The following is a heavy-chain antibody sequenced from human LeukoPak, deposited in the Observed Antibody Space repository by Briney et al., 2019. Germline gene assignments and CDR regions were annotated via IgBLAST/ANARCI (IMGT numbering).Heavy chain of an antibody. CDR1: GFTFSISA. CDR2: ISGSGGTT. J-gene: IGHJ3*02. D-gene: IGHD2-2*01. CDR3: AKDDCSSTSCFPLDAFDI. V-gene: IGHV3-23*01. Sequence: GGSLRLSCAASGFTFSISAMSWVRQAPGKGLEWVSTISGSGGTTYNADPVKGRFTISRDNSKNTLHLQMNSLRAEDTAVYYCAKDDCSSTSCFPLDAFDIWGQGTMVTVSS.